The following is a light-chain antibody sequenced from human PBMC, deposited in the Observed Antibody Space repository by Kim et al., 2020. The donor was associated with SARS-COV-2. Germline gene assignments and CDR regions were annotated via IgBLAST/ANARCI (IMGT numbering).Light chain of an antibody. V-gene: IGKV3-20*01. CDR1: KSCRSSE. CDR3: QNYGSSPPL. J-gene: IGKJ4*01. Sequence: SAGKSVTLTGRASKSCRSSECAWYKKEPGQAPRLLVDGASSSATGIPDRCSGSGSGIDFTLNISRLDSEDSAVYYCQNYGSSPPLLGG. CDR2: GAS.